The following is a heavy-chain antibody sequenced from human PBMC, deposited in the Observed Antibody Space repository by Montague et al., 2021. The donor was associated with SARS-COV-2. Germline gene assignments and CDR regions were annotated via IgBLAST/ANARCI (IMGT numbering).Heavy chain of an antibody. V-gene: IGHV5-51*03. CDR3: ARVRPHGGSLTLGGFDP. CDR1: GYIFTKYW. D-gene: IGHD3-16*01. J-gene: IGHJ5*02. Sequence: QSGAEVKKPGESLTISCNASGYIFTKYWIGWVRQMPGKGLEWMGIIYPGDSDTRYSPSFQGQVTMSVDKSISTAYLQWSRLTVSDTAIYFCARVRPHGGSLTLGGFDPWGQGTLVSVAS. CDR2: IYPGDSDT.